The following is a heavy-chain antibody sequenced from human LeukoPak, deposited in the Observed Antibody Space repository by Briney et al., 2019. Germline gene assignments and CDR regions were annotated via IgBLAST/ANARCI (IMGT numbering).Heavy chain of an antibody. Sequence: ASVKVSCKASGYTFTGYYMHWVRQAPGQGLEWMGWINPNSGGTNYAQKFQGRVAMTRDTSISTAYMELSRLRSDDTAIYYCARVGCSGGSCYFLHPYWGQGTLVTVSS. CDR2: INPNSGGT. CDR3: ARVGCSGGSCYFLHPY. V-gene: IGHV1-2*02. J-gene: IGHJ4*02. CDR1: GYTFTGYY. D-gene: IGHD2-15*01.